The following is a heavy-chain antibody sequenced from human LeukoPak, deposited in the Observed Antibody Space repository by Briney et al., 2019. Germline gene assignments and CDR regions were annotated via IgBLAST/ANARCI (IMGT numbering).Heavy chain of an antibody. Sequence: GSLRPSWAASWFTVHSNYIGWVRQAPGEGLGWVSVIYSGGSTYYADSVKGRFTISRDNSKNTLYLQMNSLRAEDTAVYYCARSPYDYYDSSGYYDYWGQGTLVTVSS. J-gene: IGHJ4*02. V-gene: IGHV3-53*01. D-gene: IGHD3-22*01. CDR1: WFTVHSNY. CDR2: IYSGGST. CDR3: ARSPYDYYDSSGYYDY.